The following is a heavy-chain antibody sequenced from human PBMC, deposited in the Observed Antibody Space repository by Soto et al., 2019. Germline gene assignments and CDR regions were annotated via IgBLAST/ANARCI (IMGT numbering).Heavy chain of an antibody. Sequence: SETLSLTCIVSGESISSSSYYWGWIRQPPGKGLEWIGSIYYSGRTYYNPSFKSRVTISIDTSKNQFSLKLSSVTATDTAVYYCARQRTTVVTQAYFDHWGQGALVTV. D-gene: IGHD2-21*02. CDR1: GESISSSSYY. V-gene: IGHV4-39*01. CDR2: IYYSGRT. CDR3: ARQRTTVVTQAYFDH. J-gene: IGHJ4*02.